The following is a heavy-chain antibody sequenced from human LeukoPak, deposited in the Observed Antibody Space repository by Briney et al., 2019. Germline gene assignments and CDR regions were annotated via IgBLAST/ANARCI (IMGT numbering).Heavy chain of an antibody. D-gene: IGHD6-13*01. CDR2: ISGSGDST. Sequence: GGSLRLSCAASGFTFSSYAMSWVRQAPGKGLEWVSAISGSGDSTYYPDSVKGRFTISRDNSKNTLYLQMKSLRAEDTAVYYCAKEIQYSSSWLAGGAFDIWGQGTMVTVSS. CDR1: GFTFSSYA. J-gene: IGHJ3*02. CDR3: AKEIQYSSSWLAGGAFDI. V-gene: IGHV3-23*01.